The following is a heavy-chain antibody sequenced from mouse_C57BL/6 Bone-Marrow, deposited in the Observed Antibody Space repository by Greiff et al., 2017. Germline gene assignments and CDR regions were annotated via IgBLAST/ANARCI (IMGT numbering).Heavy chain of an antibody. J-gene: IGHJ2*01. Sequence: EVQGVESGGDLVKPGGSLKLSCAASGFTFSSYGMSWVRQTPDKRLEWVATISSGGSYTYYPDSVKGRFTISRDNATNTLYLQMSSLKSEDTAMYYCASYDYGGYWGQGTTLTVSS. CDR2: ISSGGSYT. D-gene: IGHD2-4*01. V-gene: IGHV5-6*01. CDR1: GFTFSSYG. CDR3: ASYDYGGY.